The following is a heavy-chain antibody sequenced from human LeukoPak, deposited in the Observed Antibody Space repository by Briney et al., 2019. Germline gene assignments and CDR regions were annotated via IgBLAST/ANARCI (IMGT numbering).Heavy chain of an antibody. V-gene: IGHV3-15*01. CDR1: GFTFSNTW. CDR3: AAQGGSGDLRY. D-gene: IGHD4-17*01. CDR2: IKRIIDGGTT. Sequence: QPGGSLRLSCAASGFTFSNTWMNWVRQAPGKGREWVGRIKRIIDGGTTDYAAPVKGRFTVSRDDSISTLYLQTSSLKTEDTAVYYCAAQGGSGDLRYWGQGTLVTVSS. J-gene: IGHJ4*02.